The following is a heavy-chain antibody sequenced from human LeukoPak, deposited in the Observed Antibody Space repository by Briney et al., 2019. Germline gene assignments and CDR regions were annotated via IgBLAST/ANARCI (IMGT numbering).Heavy chain of an antibody. J-gene: IGHJ5*02. V-gene: IGHV3-21*04. CDR3: AKVSRQNWFDP. Sequence: GGSLRLSCAASGFTFSSYSMNWVRQAPGKGLEWVSSISSSSSYIYYADSVKGRFTISRDNAKNSLYLQMDSLRAEDTAVYYCAKVSRQNWFDPWGQGTLVTVSS. CDR2: ISSSSSYI. CDR1: GFTFSSYS. D-gene: IGHD1-1*01.